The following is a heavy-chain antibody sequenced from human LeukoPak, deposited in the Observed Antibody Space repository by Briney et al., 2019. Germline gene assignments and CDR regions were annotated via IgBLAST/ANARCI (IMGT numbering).Heavy chain of an antibody. Sequence: GASVKVSCKASGYTFISYYMHWVRQAPVQGLEWMGIINTSGGSTSYAQKFQGRVTMTRDTSTSTVYMELSRLRSDDTAVHYCARGVPYYDFWSGYAGDAFDIWGQGTMVTVSS. CDR1: GYTFISYY. CDR3: ARGVPYYDFWSGYAGDAFDI. J-gene: IGHJ3*02. CDR2: INTSGGST. D-gene: IGHD3-3*01. V-gene: IGHV1-46*01.